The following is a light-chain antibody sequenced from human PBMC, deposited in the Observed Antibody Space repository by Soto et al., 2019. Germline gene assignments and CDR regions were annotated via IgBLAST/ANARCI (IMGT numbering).Light chain of an antibody. Sequence: EIVLTQSPATLSLTPGETATLPCRASQSININLAWYQQKPGQPPRLVIYDGSHRATGIPARFSGSGSGTDFTLTISRLEPEDFAVYYCQQRRKWPPDFGQGTRLEIK. CDR2: DGS. CDR3: QQRRKWPPD. V-gene: IGKV3-11*01. CDR1: QSININ. J-gene: IGKJ5*01.